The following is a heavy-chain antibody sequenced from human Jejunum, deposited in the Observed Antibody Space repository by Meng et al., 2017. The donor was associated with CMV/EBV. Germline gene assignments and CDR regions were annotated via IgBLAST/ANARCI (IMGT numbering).Heavy chain of an antibody. CDR3: ARGHYIFNYFDY. CDR2: IYNTGSA. D-gene: IGHD4-11*01. V-gene: IGHV4-59*01. J-gene: IGHJ4*02. CDR1: GGSISDYY. Sequence: SGGSISDYYGSWIRQPTGKGLEWIGYIYNTGSANYNNYNASLKTRITMSLDTSKNQFSLKLSSVTTADTAVYYCARGHYIFNYFDYWGQGTLVTVSS.